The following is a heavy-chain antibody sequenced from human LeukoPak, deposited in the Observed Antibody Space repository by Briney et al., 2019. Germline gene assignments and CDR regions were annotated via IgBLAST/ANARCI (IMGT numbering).Heavy chain of an antibody. D-gene: IGHD3-3*01. CDR3: ARVSYDFWSGYYNYYFDY. V-gene: IGHV4-59*11. Sequence: SETLSLTCTVSGGSISSHYWSWIRQPPGKGLEWIGYIYYSGSTNYNPSLKSRVTISVDMSKNQFSLKLSSVTAADTAVYYCARVSYDFWSGYYNYYFDYWGQGTLVTVSS. CDR2: IYYSGST. J-gene: IGHJ4*02. CDR1: GGSISSHY.